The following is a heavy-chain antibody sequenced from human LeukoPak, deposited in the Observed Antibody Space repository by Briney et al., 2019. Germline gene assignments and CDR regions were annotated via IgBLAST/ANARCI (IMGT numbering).Heavy chain of an antibody. J-gene: IGHJ4*02. Sequence: SETLSLTCTVSGYSIGSGYYWGWIRQPPGKGLEWIGSIYHTGSTDYNPSLKSRVTMSVDTSKNQFSLKLSSVTAADTAVYYCARDTYNYGSSAYYFDYWGQGTLVTVSS. CDR2: IYHTGST. CDR3: ARDTYNYGSSAYYFDY. D-gene: IGHD5-18*01. V-gene: IGHV4-38-2*02. CDR1: GYSIGSGYY.